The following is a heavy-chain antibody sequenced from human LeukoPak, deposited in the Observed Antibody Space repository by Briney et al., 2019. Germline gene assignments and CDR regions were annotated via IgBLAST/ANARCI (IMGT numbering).Heavy chain of an antibody. J-gene: IGHJ6*02. CDR3: ARETWIQLWFARYYYYGMDV. CDR2: MNPNSGNT. CDR1: GYTFTSYD. V-gene: IGHV1-8*01. Sequence: GASVKVSCKASGYTFTSYDINWVRQATGQGLEWMGWMNPNSGNTGYAQKFQGRVTMTRNTSISTAYMELSSPRSEDTAVYYCARETWIQLWFARYYYYGMDVWGQGTTVTVSS. D-gene: IGHD5-18*01.